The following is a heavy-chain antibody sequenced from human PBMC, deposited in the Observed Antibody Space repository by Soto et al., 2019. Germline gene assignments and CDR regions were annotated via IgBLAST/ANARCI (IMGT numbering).Heavy chain of an antibody. J-gene: IGHJ6*02. CDR1: GYSFTSYW. CDR3: ARIASDSSSLYGMDV. V-gene: IGHV5-51*01. Sequence: GGSLKISCKCSGYSFTSYWIGWVRQMPGKGLEWMGIIYPGDSDTRYSPSFQGQVTISADKSISTAYLQRSSLKASDTAMYYCARIASDSSSLYGMDVWGQGTTVTVSS. CDR2: IYPGDSDT. D-gene: IGHD6-6*01.